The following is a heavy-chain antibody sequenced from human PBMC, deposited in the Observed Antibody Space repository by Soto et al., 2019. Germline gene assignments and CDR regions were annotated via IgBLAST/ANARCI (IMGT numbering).Heavy chain of an antibody. Sequence: QVQLVESGGGVVQPGRSLRLSCAASRFTFSSYGMHWVRQAPGKGLEWVAAISYDGNDKDYADSVKGRFTISRDNSKNTLYLQMNSLRTEDTAVYYCAKDPRTSLRFLEWFFDYWGQGSLVTVSS. V-gene: IGHV3-30*18. J-gene: IGHJ4*02. CDR3: AKDPRTSLRFLEWFFDY. CDR1: RFTFSSYG. D-gene: IGHD3-3*01. CDR2: ISYDGNDK.